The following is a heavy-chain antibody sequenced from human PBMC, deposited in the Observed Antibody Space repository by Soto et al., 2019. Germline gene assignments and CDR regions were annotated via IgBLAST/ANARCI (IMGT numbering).Heavy chain of an antibody. CDR2: FYYTGTT. Sequence: QVQLQESGPGLVKPSETLSLTCNVSGAFVTSASYCWSWIRLPPGRGLEFIAPFYYTGTTRYNPPLKHRVSLSIDTSKNLFSIMLTSVAPADTVLYFCARMRFGEPPRWLDPWGQGTLVTVSS. D-gene: IGHD2-21*01. CDR1: GAFVTSASYC. J-gene: IGHJ5*02. CDR3: ARMRFGEPPRWLDP. V-gene: IGHV4-61*01.